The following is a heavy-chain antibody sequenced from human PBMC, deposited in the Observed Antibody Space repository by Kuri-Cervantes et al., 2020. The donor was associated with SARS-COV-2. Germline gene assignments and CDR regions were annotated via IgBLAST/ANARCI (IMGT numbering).Heavy chain of an antibody. V-gene: IGHV1-18*01. D-gene: IGHD1-1*01. CDR1: GYTFTSYG. CDR2: MSAYNGDT. J-gene: IGHJ5*02. CDR3: ARLFHNGWFDP. Sequence: ASVKVSCKASGYTFTSYGISWVRQAPGQGLEWMGCMSAYNGDTNYAQKLQVRVTMTTDTSTSTAYMALRSLRSEDSAVYYCARLFHNGWFDPWGQGTLVTVSS.